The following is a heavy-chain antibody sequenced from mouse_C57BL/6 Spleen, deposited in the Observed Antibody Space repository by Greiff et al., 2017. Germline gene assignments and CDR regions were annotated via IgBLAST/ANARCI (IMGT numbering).Heavy chain of an antibody. D-gene: IGHD4-1*01. CDR2: IDPDDGET. J-gene: IGHJ3*01. CDR3: AREGNWEWFAY. Sequence: DVQLQESGAELVKPGASVKLSCTASGFNIKDYYMHWVKQRTEQGLEWIGRIDPDDGETKYAPEFQGKATITADTSSNKAYLQLSSLTSEDTAVYYCAREGNWEWFAYWGQGTLVSVSA. CDR1: GFNIKDYY. V-gene: IGHV14-2*01.